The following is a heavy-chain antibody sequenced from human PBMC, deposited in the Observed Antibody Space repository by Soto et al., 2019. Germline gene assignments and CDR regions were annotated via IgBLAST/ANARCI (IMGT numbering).Heavy chain of an antibody. D-gene: IGHD5-18*01. V-gene: IGHV1-8*01. CDR2: MNPNTGNT. J-gene: IGHJ4*02. CDR1: GYTFTSYD. Sequence: QVQLVQSGAEVKKPGASVKVSCKASGYTFTSYDINWVRQATGQGPEGMGWMNPNTGNTAYEQKFQGRVTMTRNTSISTAYMELSSLRSEDTAVYYCARESSYGLVYWGQGTLVTVSS. CDR3: ARESSYGLVY.